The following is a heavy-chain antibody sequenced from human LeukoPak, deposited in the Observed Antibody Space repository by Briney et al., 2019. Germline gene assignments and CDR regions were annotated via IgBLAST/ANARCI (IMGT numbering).Heavy chain of an antibody. Sequence: GGSLRLSCAASGFTFGDYAMHWVRQAPGKGLEWVSLISWDGGSTYYADSVKGRFTISRDNSKNSLYLQMNSLRAEDTALYYCAKESALRYYFGYWGQGTLVTVSS. J-gene: IGHJ4*02. CDR1: GFTFGDYA. CDR3: AKESALRYYFGY. V-gene: IGHV3-43D*03. CDR2: ISWDGGST.